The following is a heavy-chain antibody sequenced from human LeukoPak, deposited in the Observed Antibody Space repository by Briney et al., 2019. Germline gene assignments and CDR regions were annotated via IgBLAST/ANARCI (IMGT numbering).Heavy chain of an antibody. CDR3: AILPARDTYYYDSSGYYRPGVH. Sequence: EALSLTCTVSGGAISSSHYYWGWIRQPPGKGLEWIGSIYYSGSTSYNSSLKSRVTISVDTSKNQFSLKLSSVTAADTAVYYCAILPARDTYYYDSSGYYRPGVHWGQGTLVTVSS. D-gene: IGHD3-22*01. V-gene: IGHV4-39*07. CDR1: GGAISSSHYY. J-gene: IGHJ4*02. CDR2: IYYSGST.